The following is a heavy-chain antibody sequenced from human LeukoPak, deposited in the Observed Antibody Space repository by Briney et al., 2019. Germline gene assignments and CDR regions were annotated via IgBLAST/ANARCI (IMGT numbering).Heavy chain of an antibody. V-gene: IGHV1-18*01. CDR2: ISAYNGNT. CDR1: GYTFTSYG. CDR3: ARDRSPFTMIVAWDYYYYMDV. J-gene: IGHJ6*03. D-gene: IGHD3-22*01. Sequence: ASVKVSCKASGYTFTSYGISWVRQAPGQGLEWMGWISAYNGNTNYAQKLQGRVTMTTDTSTSTAYMELRSLRSDDTAVYYCARDRSPFTMIVAWDYYYYMDVWGKGTTVTISS.